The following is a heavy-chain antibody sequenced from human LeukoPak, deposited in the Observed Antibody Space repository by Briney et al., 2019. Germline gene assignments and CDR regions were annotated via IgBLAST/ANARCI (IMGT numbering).Heavy chain of an antibody. V-gene: IGHV3-23*01. Sequence: PGGSLRLSCAASGFTFSSYGMSWVRQAPGKGLQWVSAISGDGKDRDYPDSVKGRFTISRDNSKNTLYLQMDSLSAEDPAVYYCARDYSYYDSSGYYWGQGTLVTVSS. CDR1: GFTFSSYG. J-gene: IGHJ4*02. CDR3: ARDYSYYDSSGYY. CDR2: ISGDGKDR. D-gene: IGHD3-22*01.